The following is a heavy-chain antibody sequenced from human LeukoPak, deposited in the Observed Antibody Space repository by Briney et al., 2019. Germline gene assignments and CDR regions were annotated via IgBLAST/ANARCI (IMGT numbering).Heavy chain of an antibody. CDR3: AKDGGFAYDILTGYYYFDY. J-gene: IGHJ4*02. Sequence: AAGSLRLSCAASGFTFSSYAMSWVRQAPGKGLEWVSAISGSGGSTYYADSVKGRFTISRDNSKNTLYLQMNSLRAEDTAVYYCAKDGGFAYDILTGYYYFDYWGQGTLVTVSS. CDR2: ISGSGGST. CDR1: GFTFSSYA. D-gene: IGHD3-9*01. V-gene: IGHV3-23*01.